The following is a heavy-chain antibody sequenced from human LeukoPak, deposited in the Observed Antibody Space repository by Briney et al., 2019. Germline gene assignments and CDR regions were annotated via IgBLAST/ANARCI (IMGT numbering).Heavy chain of an antibody. V-gene: IGHV3-49*04. CDR3: TRARGYSYGYIDY. CDR1: GFSFGDYA. CDR2: IRSKTYGGTP. J-gene: IGHJ4*02. Sequence: GGSLRLSCTASGFSFGDYAMSWVRQAPGKGLEWVGFIRSKTYGGTPEYAASVESRFTISRDDSKSIAYLQMNSLKTEDTAVYYCTRARGYSYGYIDYWGQGTLVTVSS. D-gene: IGHD5-18*01.